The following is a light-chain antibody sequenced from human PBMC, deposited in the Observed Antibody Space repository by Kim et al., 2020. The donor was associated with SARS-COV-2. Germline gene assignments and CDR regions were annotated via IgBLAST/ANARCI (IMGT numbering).Light chain of an antibody. J-gene: IGLJ3*02. V-gene: IGLV1-40*01. CDR2: GNS. CDR1: SANIGAGYD. Sequence: QGVTTSCTGSSANIGAGYDVRWYQQLPGTAPKLIIYGNSNRPSGVPDRFSGSKSGTSASLAITGLQAEDEADYCCQSYDSSLSGRVFGGGTQLTVL. CDR3: QSYDSSLSGRV.